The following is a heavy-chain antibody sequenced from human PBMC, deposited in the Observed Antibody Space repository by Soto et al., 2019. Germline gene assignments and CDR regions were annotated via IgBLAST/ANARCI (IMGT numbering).Heavy chain of an antibody. CDR2: ISSSGSTI. J-gene: IGHJ3*02. D-gene: IGHD3-22*01. CDR3: ARDSSGYWGSYAFDI. CDR1: GFTFSSYE. V-gene: IGHV3-48*03. Sequence: GESLKISCAASGFTFSSYEMNWVRQAPGKGLEWVSYISSSGSTIYYADSVKGRFTISRDNAKNSLYLQMNSLRAEDTAVYYCARDSSGYWGSYAFDIWGQGTMVTVSS.